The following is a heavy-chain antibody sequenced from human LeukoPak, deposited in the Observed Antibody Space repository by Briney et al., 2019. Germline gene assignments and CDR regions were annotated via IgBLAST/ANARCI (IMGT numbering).Heavy chain of an antibody. V-gene: IGHV3-23*01. CDR3: AKDAGSWELDY. J-gene: IGHJ4*02. CDR1: GFTVSSNY. CDR2: ISGSGGST. D-gene: IGHD2-15*01. Sequence: GGSLRLSCAASGFTVSSNYMSWGRQAPGKGLEWVSAISGSGGSTYYADSVKGRFTISRDNSKNTLYLQMNSLRAEDTAVYYCAKDAGSWELDYWGQGTLVTVSS.